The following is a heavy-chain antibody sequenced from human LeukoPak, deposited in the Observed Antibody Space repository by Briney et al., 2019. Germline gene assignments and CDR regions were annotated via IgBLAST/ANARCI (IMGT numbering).Heavy chain of an antibody. J-gene: IGHJ4*02. CDR2: FDPEDGET. CDR3: ATSELHNYRITMVRGVILPFDY. CDR1: GYTLTELS. V-gene: IGHV1-24*01. D-gene: IGHD3-10*01. Sequence: ASVKVSCKVSGYTLTELSMHWVRQAPRKGLEWMGGFDPEDGETIYAQKFQGRVTTTEDTSTDTAYMELSSLRSEDTAVYYCATSELHNYRITMVRGVILPFDYWGQGTLVTVSS.